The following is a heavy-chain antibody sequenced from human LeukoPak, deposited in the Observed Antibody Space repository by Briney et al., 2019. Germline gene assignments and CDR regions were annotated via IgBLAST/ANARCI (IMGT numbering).Heavy chain of an antibody. CDR2: ISGSGGST. Sequence: GGTLRLSCAASGFTFSSYGMSWVRPAPGKGLEWVSAISGSGGSTYYADSVKGRFTISRDNSKNTLYLQMNSLRAEDTAVYYCAKDAGYSSGWYVDYWGQGTLVTVSS. J-gene: IGHJ4*02. CDR3: AKDAGYSSGWYVDY. CDR1: GFTFSSYG. D-gene: IGHD6-19*01. V-gene: IGHV3-23*01.